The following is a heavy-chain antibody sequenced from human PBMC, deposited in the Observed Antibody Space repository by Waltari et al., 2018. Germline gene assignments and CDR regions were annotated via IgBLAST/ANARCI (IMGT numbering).Heavy chain of an antibody. D-gene: IGHD3-22*01. V-gene: IGHV4-38-2*01. CDR3: ARAAYYDSSGYYYFDY. CDR2: IYHSGST. J-gene: IGHJ4*02. Sequence: QEQLQESGPGLVKPSETLSLTCAVSGYSISSGYYWGWIRQPPGKGLEWIGSIYHSGSTYYNPSLKSRVTISVDTSKNQFSLKLSSVTAADTAVYYCARAAYYDSSGYYYFDYWGQGTLVTVSS. CDR1: GYSISSGYY.